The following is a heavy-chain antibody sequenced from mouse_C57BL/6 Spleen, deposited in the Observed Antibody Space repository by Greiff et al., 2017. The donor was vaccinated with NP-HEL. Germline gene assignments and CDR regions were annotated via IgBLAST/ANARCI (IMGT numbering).Heavy chain of an antibody. Sequence: QVQLQQPGAELVKPGASVKLSCKASGYTFTSYWMHWVKQRPGQGLEWIGMIHTNSGSTNYNEKFTSKATLTVGKSSSTAYMQLSSLTSEDSAVYYCARDHRAYWGQGTLVTVSA. V-gene: IGHV1-64*01. CDR1: GYTFTSYW. CDR2: IHTNSGST. J-gene: IGHJ3*01. CDR3: ARDHRAY.